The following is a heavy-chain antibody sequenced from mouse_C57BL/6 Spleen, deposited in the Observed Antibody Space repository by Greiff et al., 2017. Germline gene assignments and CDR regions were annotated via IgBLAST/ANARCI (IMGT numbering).Heavy chain of an antibody. CDR2: INPGSGGT. V-gene: IGHV1-54*01. Sequence: VQLQQSGAELVRPGTSVKVSCKASGYAFTNYLIEWVKQRPGQGLEWIGVINPGSGGTNYNEKFKGKATLTADKSSSTAYMQLSRLTSEDSAVYFCARDYGSSFDYWGQGTTLTVAS. D-gene: IGHD1-1*01. CDR1: GYAFTNYL. J-gene: IGHJ2*01. CDR3: ARDYGSSFDY.